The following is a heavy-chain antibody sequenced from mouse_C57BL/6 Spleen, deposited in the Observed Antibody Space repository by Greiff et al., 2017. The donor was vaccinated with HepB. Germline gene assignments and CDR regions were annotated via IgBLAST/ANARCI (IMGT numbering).Heavy chain of an antibody. Sequence: VKLMESGAELVRPGASVTLSCKASGYTFTDYEMHWVKQTPVHGLEWIGALDPETGGTAYNQKFKGKAILTADKSSSTAYMELRSLTSEDSAVYYCTRLGGDYWGQGTTLTVSS. CDR1: GYTFTDYE. V-gene: IGHV1-15*01. CDR3: TRLGGDY. D-gene: IGHD3-3*01. CDR2: LDPETGGT. J-gene: IGHJ2*01.